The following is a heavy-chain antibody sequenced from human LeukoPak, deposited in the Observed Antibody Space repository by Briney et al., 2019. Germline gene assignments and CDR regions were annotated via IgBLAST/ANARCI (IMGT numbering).Heavy chain of an antibody. D-gene: IGHD4-17*01. CDR1: GGSISSSSYY. J-gene: IGHJ3*02. V-gene: IGHV4-39*07. CDR2: IYYSGST. Sequence: SETLSLTCIVSGGSISSSSYYWGWIRQPPGKGLEWIGSIYYSGSTYYNPSLKSRVTISVDRSKNQFSLKLRSVTAADTAVYYCAREATTVWADALDIWGQGTVVTVSS. CDR3: AREATTVWADALDI.